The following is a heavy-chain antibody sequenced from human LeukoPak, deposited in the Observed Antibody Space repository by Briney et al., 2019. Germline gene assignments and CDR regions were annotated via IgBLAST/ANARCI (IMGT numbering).Heavy chain of an antibody. CDR3: AGSIAARPFDY. CDR1: GFTFSDYY. D-gene: IGHD6-6*01. Sequence: GGSLRLSCAASGFTFSDYYMSWIRQAPGKGLEWVSYISGSGSTIYYADSVKGRFTISRDNDKNSLYLQMNSLRAEDTAVYYCAGSIAARPFDYWGQGTLVTVSS. CDR2: ISGSGSTI. V-gene: IGHV3-11*01. J-gene: IGHJ4*02.